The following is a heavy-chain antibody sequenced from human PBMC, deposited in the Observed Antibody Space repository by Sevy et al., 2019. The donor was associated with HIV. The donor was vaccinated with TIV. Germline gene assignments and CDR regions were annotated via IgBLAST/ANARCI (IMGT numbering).Heavy chain of an antibody. Sequence: ASVKVSCKASGYTFTTYGITWVRQAPGQGLEWMGWISAYNGNTNYAQKVQGRVTMTTDTSTSTAYMGLRSLRSDDTAVYYCARIVKYYYDSSGPPTYYYYGMDVWGQGTTVTVSS. CDR2: ISAYNGNT. CDR1: GYTFTTYG. V-gene: IGHV1-18*01. J-gene: IGHJ6*02. D-gene: IGHD3-22*01. CDR3: ARIVKYYYDSSGPPTYYYYGMDV.